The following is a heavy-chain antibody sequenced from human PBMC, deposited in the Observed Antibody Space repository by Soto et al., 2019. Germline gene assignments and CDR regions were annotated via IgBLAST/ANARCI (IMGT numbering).Heavy chain of an antibody. D-gene: IGHD1-26*01. V-gene: IGHV1-69*02. J-gene: IGHJ4*01. Sequence: QVHLVQSGAEVKKPGSSVTVSCKASGGTFSSYIISWVRQAPGQGLEWMGRISPTVGILNYAQKSQGRVTITADRSTSTAYMELNSLRSEDTAMYYCATLGSGSYDYWGRGTLVPVSS. CDR3: ATLGSGSYDY. CDR2: ISPTVGIL. CDR1: GGTFSSYI.